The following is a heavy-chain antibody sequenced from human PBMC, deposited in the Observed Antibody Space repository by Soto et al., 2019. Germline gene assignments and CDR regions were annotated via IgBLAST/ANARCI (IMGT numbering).Heavy chain of an antibody. CDR1: GGSISSYY. Sequence: LVTLPLTCTVAGGSISSYYWSWIRQPPGKGLEWIGYIYYSGSTNYNPSLKSRVTISVDTSKNQFSLKLSSVTAADTAVYYCARRYSSSLDVWGQGTTVSVSS. CDR2: IYYSGST. J-gene: IGHJ6*02. V-gene: IGHV4-59*08. CDR3: ARRYSSSLDV. D-gene: IGHD6-13*01.